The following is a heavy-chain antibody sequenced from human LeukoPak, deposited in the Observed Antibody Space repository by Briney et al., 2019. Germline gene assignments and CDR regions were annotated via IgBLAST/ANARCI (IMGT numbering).Heavy chain of an antibody. CDR1: GFTFSSYA. V-gene: IGHV3-30-3*01. J-gene: IGHJ3*02. D-gene: IGHD4-17*01. CDR2: ISYDGSNK. CDR3: ASARYYGDSSFGAFDI. Sequence: GRSLTLSCAASGFTFSSYAMHWVRQAPGKGLERVAVISYDGSNKYYADSVKGRFTISRDNSKNTLYLQMNSLRAEDTAVYYCASARYYGDSSFGAFDIWGQGTMVTVSS.